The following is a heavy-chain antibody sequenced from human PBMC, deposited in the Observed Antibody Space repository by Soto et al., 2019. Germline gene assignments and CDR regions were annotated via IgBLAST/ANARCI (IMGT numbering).Heavy chain of an antibody. V-gene: IGHV4-59*01. Sequence: PSETLSLTCTVSGGSISNYYWSWIRQPPGKGLEWIGYIYYSGSTNYNPALKSRVTVSVDTSISTAYMELSSLRSEDTAVYYCARDHSGSCDYWGQGTLVTVSS. D-gene: IGHD1-26*01. CDR2: IYYSGST. CDR3: ARDHSGSCDY. CDR1: GGSISNYY. J-gene: IGHJ4*02.